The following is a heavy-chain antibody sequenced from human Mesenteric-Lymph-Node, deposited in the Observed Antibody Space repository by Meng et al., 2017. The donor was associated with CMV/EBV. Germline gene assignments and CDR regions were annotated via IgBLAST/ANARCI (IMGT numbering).Heavy chain of an antibody. J-gene: IGHJ4*02. Sequence: SLKISCAASGFTFDDYALHWVRQAPGKGLEWVSGISWSSGSIEYADSVKGRFTISRDNAKNSLYLQMNSLRPEDTAFYYCAKDRGDSLSSGGIDYWGQGTLVTVSS. CDR1: GFTFDDYA. V-gene: IGHV3-9*01. CDR3: AKDRGDSLSSGGIDY. CDR2: ISWSSGSI. D-gene: IGHD6-6*01.